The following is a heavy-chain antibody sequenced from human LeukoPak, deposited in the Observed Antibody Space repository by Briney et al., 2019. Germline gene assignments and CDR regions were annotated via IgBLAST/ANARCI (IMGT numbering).Heavy chain of an antibody. CDR1: GYSISSGYY. Sequence: KPSETLSLTCAVSGYSISSGYYWGWIRQPPGKGLEWFGTIYQYGSTYYNPSLKSRVTISVDTSKNQFSLKLSSVTAADTAVYYCARHRSPDGSTSCYNDWGQGTLVTVSS. V-gene: IGHV4-38-2*01. CDR3: ARHRSPDGSTSCYND. D-gene: IGHD2-2*02. J-gene: IGHJ4*02. CDR2: IYQYGST.